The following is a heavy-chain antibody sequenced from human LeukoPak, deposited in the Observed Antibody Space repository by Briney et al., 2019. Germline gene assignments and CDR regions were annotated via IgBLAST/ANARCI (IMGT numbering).Heavy chain of an antibody. CDR3: AGTSWRGFDP. Sequence: SETLSLTCTVSGGSISSSSYYWGWIRQPPGKGLDWIGSIYYSGSTYYNPSLKSRVTISVDTSKNQFSLKLSSVTAADTAVYYCAGTSWRGFDPWGQGTLVTVSS. CDR1: GGSISSSSYY. J-gene: IGHJ5*02. V-gene: IGHV4-39*01. CDR2: IYYSGST.